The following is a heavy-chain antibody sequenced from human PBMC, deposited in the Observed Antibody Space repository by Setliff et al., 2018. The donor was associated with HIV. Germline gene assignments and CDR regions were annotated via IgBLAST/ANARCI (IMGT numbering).Heavy chain of an antibody. V-gene: IGHV4-39*07. Sequence: SETLSLTCTVSGGTISSSDYYWGWIRQPPGKGLEWIGWIGYIYKGGSTYYNPSLKSRVTMSVDTSKNHFSLKLRSVTAVDTAVYYCARSALWFGEADWYFDLWGRGALVTVSS. CDR1: GGTISSSDYY. CDR3: ARSALWFGEADWYFDL. D-gene: IGHD3-10*01. J-gene: IGHJ2*01. CDR2: IGYIYKGGST.